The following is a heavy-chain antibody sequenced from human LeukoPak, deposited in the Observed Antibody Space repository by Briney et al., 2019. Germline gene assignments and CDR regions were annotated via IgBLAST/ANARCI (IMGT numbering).Heavy chain of an antibody. CDR3: VASGEILGDFDY. D-gene: IGHD2-15*01. V-gene: IGHV3-66*01. J-gene: IGHJ4*02. CDR1: GFTVSRNY. Sequence: PGGSLRLSCAASGFTVSRNYMSWVRQAPGKGLEWVSVIYSGGSAYYADSVKGRFTISRDNYKNTLYLQMNSLRAEDTAVYYCVASGEILGDFDYWGQGTLVTVSS. CDR2: IYSGGSA.